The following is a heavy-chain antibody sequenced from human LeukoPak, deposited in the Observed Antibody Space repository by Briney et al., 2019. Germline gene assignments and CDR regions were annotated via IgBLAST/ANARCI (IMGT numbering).Heavy chain of an antibody. Sequence: GESLKISCKGSGYSFTSYWIGWVRQLPGKGLEWMGIIYPGDSDTRYSPSFQGQVTISADKSISTAYLQWSSPKASDTAMYYCVRMVTANYYYYYMDVWGKGTTVTVSS. CDR3: VRMVTANYYYYYMDV. V-gene: IGHV5-51*01. D-gene: IGHD5-18*01. CDR1: GYSFTSYW. CDR2: IYPGDSDT. J-gene: IGHJ6*03.